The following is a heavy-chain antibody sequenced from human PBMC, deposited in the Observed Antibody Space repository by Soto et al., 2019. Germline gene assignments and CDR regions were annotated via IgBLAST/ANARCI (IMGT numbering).Heavy chain of an antibody. J-gene: IGHJ5*02. D-gene: IGHD2-21*02. V-gene: IGHV4-30-2*01. CDR1: GGSISSGFYS. CDR3: ARGSDGVWNWFDP. Sequence: ASETLSLTCAVSGGSISSGFYSWSWIRQPPGQGLEWIGYIYNSGNTYYNPSLMSRVTISVDRSQNHFSLKLTSVTAADTAVYYCARGSDGVWNWFDPWGQGTQVTVSS. CDR2: IYNSGNT.